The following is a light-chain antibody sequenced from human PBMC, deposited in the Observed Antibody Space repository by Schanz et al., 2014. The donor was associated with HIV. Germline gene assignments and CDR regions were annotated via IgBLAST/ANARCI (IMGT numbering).Light chain of an antibody. V-gene: IGKV3-11*01. CDR3: QQRSN. J-gene: IGKJ3*01. CDR2: GAS. CDR1: QSVSSY. Sequence: EIVLTQSPATLSLSPGERATLSCRASQSVSSYLAWYQQKPGQAPRLLISGASTRATGIPARFSGSGSGTEFTLTISSLQSEDFAVYYCQQRSNFGPGTKVD.